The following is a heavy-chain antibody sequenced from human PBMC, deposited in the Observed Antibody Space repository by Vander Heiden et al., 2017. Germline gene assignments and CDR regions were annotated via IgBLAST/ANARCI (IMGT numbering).Heavy chain of an antibody. CDR2: IRSKANSYAT. CDR3: TRLEIDSSGYYSYY. CDR1: GFTFSGSA. Sequence: EVQLVESGGGLVQPGGSLNLSCAASGFTFSGSAMHWVRQASGKGLEWVGRIRSKANSYATAYAASVRGRFTISRDDSKNTAYLQMNSLKTEDTAVYYWTRLEIDSSGYYSYYWGQGTLVTVSS. V-gene: IGHV3-73*02. J-gene: IGHJ4*02. D-gene: IGHD3-22*01.